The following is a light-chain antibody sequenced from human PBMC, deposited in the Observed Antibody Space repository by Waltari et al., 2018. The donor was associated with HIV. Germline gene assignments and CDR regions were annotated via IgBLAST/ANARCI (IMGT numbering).Light chain of an antibody. CDR2: DNS. Sequence: YVLTQPPSVSVAPGQTARITCGGNNIGNKGLHWYQQKAGQAPVLVVSDNSDRPAGIPERFSGSNSGNTATLTISRVEAGDEADYYCQVWDSSTDQVFGPGTKVSVL. CDR3: QVWDSSTDQV. CDR1: NIGNKG. V-gene: IGLV3-21*02. J-gene: IGLJ1*01.